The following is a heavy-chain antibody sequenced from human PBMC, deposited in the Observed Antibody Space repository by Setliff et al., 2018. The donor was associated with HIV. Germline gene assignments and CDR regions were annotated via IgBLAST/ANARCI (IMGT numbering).Heavy chain of an antibody. Sequence: GGSLRLSCAASGFSFSSYWMHWVRQAPGKGLVWVSRISGYETRTTYADSVKGRFTISRDNAKNTLYLQMNSLTVEDTAVYYCTRVVGGNLYPSAFDIWAQGTMVTVSS. CDR3: TRVVGGNLYPSAFDI. J-gene: IGHJ3*02. CDR2: ISGYETRT. CDR1: GFSFSSYW. V-gene: IGHV3-74*01. D-gene: IGHD4-4*01.